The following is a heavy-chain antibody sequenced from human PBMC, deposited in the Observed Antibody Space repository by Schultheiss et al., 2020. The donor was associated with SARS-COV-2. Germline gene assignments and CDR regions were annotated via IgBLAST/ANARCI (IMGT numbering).Heavy chain of an antibody. CDR2: TYYRSKWYN. D-gene: IGHD6-13*01. CDR1: GDSVSSNSAA. V-gene: IGHV6-1*01. J-gene: IGHJ6*02. CDR3: ARAIAAAGTVYYYYYGMDV. Sequence: SQTLSLTCAISGDSVSSNSAAWNWIRQSPSRGLEWLGRTYYRSKWYNDYAVSVKSRITINPDTSKNQFSLKLSSVTAADTAVYYCARAIAAAGTVYYYYYGMDVWGQGTTVTVSS.